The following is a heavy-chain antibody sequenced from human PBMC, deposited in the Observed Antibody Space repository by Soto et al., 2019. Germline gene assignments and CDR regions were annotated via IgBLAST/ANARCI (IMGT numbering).Heavy chain of an antibody. CDR3: ARDLGENGYYDFWSGYFLRNWFDP. J-gene: IGHJ5*02. CDR1: GFTFSSYS. D-gene: IGHD3-3*01. V-gene: IGHV3-48*02. CDR2: ISSSSSTI. Sequence: GGSLRLSCAASGFTFSSYSMNWVRQAPGKGLEWVSYISSSSSTIYYADSVKGRFTISRDNAKNSLYLQMNSLRDEDTAVYYCARDLGENGYYDFWSGYFLRNWFDPWGQGTLVTVSS.